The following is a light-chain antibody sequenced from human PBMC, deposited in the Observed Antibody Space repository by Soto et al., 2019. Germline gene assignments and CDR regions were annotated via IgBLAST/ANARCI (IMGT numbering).Light chain of an antibody. CDR2: DAS. CDR3: QQYNSYLMYT. J-gene: IGKJ2*01. Sequence: DIQMTQSPSTLSASVGDRATITCRASQSISSWLAWYQQKPGKATKLLIYDASSLESGVPSRFSGSGSGTEFTLTISSLQPDDFATYYCQQYNSYLMYTFGQGTKLEIK. CDR1: QSISSW. V-gene: IGKV1-5*01.